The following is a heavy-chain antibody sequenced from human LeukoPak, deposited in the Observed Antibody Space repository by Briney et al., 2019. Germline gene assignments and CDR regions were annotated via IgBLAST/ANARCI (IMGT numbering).Heavy chain of an antibody. CDR3: ARHIRGVVTDYFDY. J-gene: IGHJ4*02. D-gene: IGHD2-21*02. Sequence: SETLSLTCTVSGFSVSSRYHYWSWIRQPPGKGLEWIGYIHYSGSTNYNPSLKSRVTISVDTSENQFSLKLRSVTAADTAVYYCARHIRGVVTDYFDYWGQGTLVTVSS. CDR2: IHYSGST. V-gene: IGHV4-61*01. CDR1: GFSVSSRYHY.